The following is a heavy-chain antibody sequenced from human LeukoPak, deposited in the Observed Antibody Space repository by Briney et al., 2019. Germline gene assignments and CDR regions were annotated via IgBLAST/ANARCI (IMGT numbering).Heavy chain of an antibody. D-gene: IGHD1-26*01. V-gene: IGHV3-23*01. CDR1: GFTFSNYA. Sequence: GGSLRLSCAASGFTFSNYAMSWVRQAPGKGLEWVSGISGSSGNTYYADSMKGRFIISRDNSKNTLYLQMNSLRAEDTAVYYCAKAGSIRFDYWGQGILVTVSS. CDR2: ISGSSGNT. J-gene: IGHJ4*02. CDR3: AKAGSIRFDY.